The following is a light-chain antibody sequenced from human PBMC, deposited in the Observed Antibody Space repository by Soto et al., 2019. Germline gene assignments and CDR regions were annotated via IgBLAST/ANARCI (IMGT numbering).Light chain of an antibody. CDR2: DAS. CDR3: QQYNSSPYT. CDR1: QRFSTW. Sequence: DIQMTQSPSTLSASVGDRVTITCRASQRFSTWLAWYQQKPGKAPRLLIYDASSLEGGVPSRFSGRGSGTEFTLPISGLQPDDFATYYCQQYNSSPYTFGQGTKLEIK. V-gene: IGKV1-5*01. J-gene: IGKJ2*01.